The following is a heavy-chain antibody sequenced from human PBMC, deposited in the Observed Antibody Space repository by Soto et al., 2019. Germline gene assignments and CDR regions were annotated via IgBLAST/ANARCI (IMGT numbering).Heavy chain of an antibody. Sequence: SETLCLTCTVSGGSISSYYWSWIRQPPGKGLEWIGYIYYSGSTNYNPSLKSRVTISVDTSKNQFSLKLSSVTAADTAVYYCARRAVAGTVGYDYWGQGTLVTVSS. V-gene: IGHV4-59*01. CDR3: ARRAVAGTVGYDY. CDR2: IYYSGST. CDR1: GGSISSYY. J-gene: IGHJ4*02. D-gene: IGHD6-19*01.